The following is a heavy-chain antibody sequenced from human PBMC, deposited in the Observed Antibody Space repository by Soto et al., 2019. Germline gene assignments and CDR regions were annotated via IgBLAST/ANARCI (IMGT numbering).Heavy chain of an antibody. J-gene: IGHJ5*02. CDR3: ARDPLANYYDSSGYYYPNGFDP. Sequence: ASVKVSCKASGYTFTGYYMHWVRQAPGQGLEWMGWINPNSGGTNYAQKFQGRVTMTRDTSISTAYMELSRLRSDDTAVYYCARDPLANYYDSSGYYYPNGFDPWGQGTLVTVSS. CDR2: INPNSGGT. V-gene: IGHV1-2*02. D-gene: IGHD3-22*01. CDR1: GYTFTGYY.